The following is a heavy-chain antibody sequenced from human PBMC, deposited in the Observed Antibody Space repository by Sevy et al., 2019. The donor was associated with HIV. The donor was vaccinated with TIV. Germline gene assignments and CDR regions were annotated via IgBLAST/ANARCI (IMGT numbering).Heavy chain of an antibody. J-gene: IGHJ6*03. CDR3: GKGGGGHYDPDEIAYYFYYYNMDV. CDR1: GFSFDSYG. CDR2: ISGSGTRT. D-gene: IGHD3-22*01. V-gene: IGHV3-23*01. Sequence: GGSLRLSCAVSGFSFDSYGMTWVRQAPGKGLEWVSAISGSGTRTYYADSVKGRFIISRDNSKNTLDLQMNSLRAEDMALYYCGKGGGGHYDPDEIAYYFYYYNMDVWGKGTTVTVSS.